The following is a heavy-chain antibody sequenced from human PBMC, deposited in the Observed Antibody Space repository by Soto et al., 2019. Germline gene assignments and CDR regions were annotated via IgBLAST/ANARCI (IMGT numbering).Heavy chain of an antibody. J-gene: IGHJ4*02. CDR1: GGTFSSYA. CDR3: TRDRGRRYNDGRGYYYSAY. V-gene: IGHV1-69*01. Sequence: QVHLVQSGAEVKKPGSSVKVSCKASGGTFSSYAISWVRQAPGQGLEWMGGFIPIFGTTNYAQKFQGRVTITADESTSTDYMELSSLRSEDTAVYYCTRDRGRRYNDGRGYYYSAYWGQGTLVTVSS. D-gene: IGHD3-22*01. CDR2: FIPIFGTT.